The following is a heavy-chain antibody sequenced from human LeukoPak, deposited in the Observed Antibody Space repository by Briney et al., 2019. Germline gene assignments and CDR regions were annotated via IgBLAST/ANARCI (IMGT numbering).Heavy chain of an antibody. CDR1: GFTLDEYA. CDR3: AKDLNFGNPGDAFDI. J-gene: IGHJ3*02. V-gene: IGHV3-9*01. Sequence: GSSLTLSCAPSGFTLDEYAMHWARQAPGEGREGVSGISWNGGSIGYADSVKGRFALSRDNAKNSLYMQMNSLRAEDTALYYCAKDLNFGNPGDAFDIWGQGTMVTVSS. D-gene: IGHD3-3*01. CDR2: ISWNGGSI.